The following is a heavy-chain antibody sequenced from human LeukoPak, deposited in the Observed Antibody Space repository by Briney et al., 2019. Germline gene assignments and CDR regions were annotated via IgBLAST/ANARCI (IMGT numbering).Heavy chain of an antibody. CDR1: GGSISSSSYY. CDR3: ARDLGDYYDSSGSFDY. V-gene: IGHV4-39*07. Sequence: SETLSLTCTVSGGSISSSSYYWGWIRQPPGKGLEWIGSIYYSGSTYYNPSLKSRVTISVDTSKNQFSLKLSSVTAADTAVYYCARDLGDYYDSSGSFDYWGQGTLVTVS. J-gene: IGHJ4*02. CDR2: IYYSGST. D-gene: IGHD3-22*01.